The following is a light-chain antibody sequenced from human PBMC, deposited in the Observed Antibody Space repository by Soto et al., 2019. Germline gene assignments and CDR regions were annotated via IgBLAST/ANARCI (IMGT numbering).Light chain of an antibody. V-gene: IGKV3-15*01. CDR1: QSVSSN. CDR2: GAS. CDR3: QQYNNWPPWT. J-gene: IGKJ1*01. Sequence: DTVLTQSRATLSLSQGERATLSCRASQSVSSNLAWYQQKPGQAPRLLIYGASTRATGIPARFSGSGSGTEFTLTISSLQSEDFAVYYCQQYNNWPPWTFGQGTKVDIK.